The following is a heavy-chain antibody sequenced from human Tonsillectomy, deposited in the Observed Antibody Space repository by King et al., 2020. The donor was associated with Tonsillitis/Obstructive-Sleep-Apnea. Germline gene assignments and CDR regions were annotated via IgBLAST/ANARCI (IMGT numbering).Heavy chain of an antibody. J-gene: IGHJ4*02. D-gene: IGHD1-26*01. Sequence: VQLQESGPGLVKPSETLSLTCSVSGGSIRSYYWSWIRQPPGKGLEWIGYIYYSGSTNYNPSLKSRVTISVDTSKNQFSLKLSSVTAADTAVYFFARDRGIVGATDYWGQGTLVTVSS. CDR1: GGSIRSYY. CDR3: ARDRGIVGATDY. V-gene: IGHV4-59*01. CDR2: IYYSGST.